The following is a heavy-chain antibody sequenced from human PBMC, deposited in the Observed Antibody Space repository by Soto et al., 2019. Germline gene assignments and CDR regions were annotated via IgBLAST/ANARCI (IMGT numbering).Heavy chain of an antibody. CDR3: TIFGVVIADFDY. D-gene: IGHD3-3*01. CDR1: GYTFTSYD. Sequence: QVQLVQSGAEVKKPGASVKVSCKASGYTFTSYDINWVRQATGQGLEWMGWMNPNSGNTGYAQKFQGRVTMTRNTSISTAYMELSSLRSEDTAVYYCTIFGVVIADFDYWGQETLVTVSS. V-gene: IGHV1-8*01. J-gene: IGHJ4*02. CDR2: MNPNSGNT.